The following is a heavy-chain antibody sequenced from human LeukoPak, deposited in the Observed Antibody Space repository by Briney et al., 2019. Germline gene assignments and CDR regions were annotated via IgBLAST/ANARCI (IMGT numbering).Heavy chain of an antibody. J-gene: IGHJ3*02. CDR1: GFTFSSYG. Sequence: GGSLRLSCAASGFTFSSYGMYRARQAPGKGLEWVANIKQDGSEKYYVDSVKGRFTISRDNAKNSLYLQMNSLRAEDTAVYYCARDRDSSAQGAFDIWGQGTMVTVSS. D-gene: IGHD3-22*01. CDR3: ARDRDSSAQGAFDI. V-gene: IGHV3-7*01. CDR2: IKQDGSEK.